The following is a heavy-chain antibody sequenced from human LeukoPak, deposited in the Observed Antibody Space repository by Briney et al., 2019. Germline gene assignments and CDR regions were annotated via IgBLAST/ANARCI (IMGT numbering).Heavy chain of an antibody. J-gene: IGHJ3*02. CDR1: GGTFSSYA. CDR2: IIPIFGTA. Sequence: SVKVSCKASGGTFSSYAISWVRQAPGQGLEWMGGIIPIFGTANYAQKFQGRVTITADKSTSTAYMELSSLRSEDTAVYYCAREMRDYSNYVYFDIWGQGTMVTVSS. CDR3: AREMRDYSNYVYFDI. D-gene: IGHD4-11*01. V-gene: IGHV1-69*06.